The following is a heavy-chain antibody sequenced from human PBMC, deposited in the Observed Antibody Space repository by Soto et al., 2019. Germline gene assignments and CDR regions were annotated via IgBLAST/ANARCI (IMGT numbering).Heavy chain of an antibody. CDR3: ALSRFCRGSSCDFYYYHGIDD. V-gene: IGHV4-31*03. Sequence: SETLSLTCTVSGGSISSGDFYWSWIRQQPGKGLEWIGYLYYTGRTSYHPSLKSRVTISVDAPKNQLSLKLSSVTAADTAGYYCALSRFCRGSSCDFYYYHGIDDWGQGTTVT. J-gene: IGHJ6*02. CDR2: LYYTGRT. CDR1: GGSISSGDFY. D-gene: IGHD2-2*01.